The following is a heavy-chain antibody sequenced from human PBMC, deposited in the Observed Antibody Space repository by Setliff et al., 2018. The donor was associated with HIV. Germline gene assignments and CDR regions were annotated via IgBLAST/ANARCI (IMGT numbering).Heavy chain of an antibody. CDR1: GGSLSSGSHY. J-gene: IGHJ4*01. CDR2: INTSGST. Sequence: SETLSLTCSVSGGSLSSGSHYCTWLRQAAGKGLEWIGRINTSGSTVSNPSLTSRVTILMDLSRNQLSLHLASVTTADTAVYFCAPGEGVASTYYHDWGQGTQVTVSS. CDR3: APGEGVASTYYHD. D-gene: IGHD3-3*01. V-gene: IGHV4-61*02.